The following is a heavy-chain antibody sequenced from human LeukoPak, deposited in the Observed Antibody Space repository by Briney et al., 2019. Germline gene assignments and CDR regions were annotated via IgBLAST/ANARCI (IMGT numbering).Heavy chain of an antibody. CDR2: ISGSASST. V-gene: IGHV3-23*01. CDR1: GFTFSSYA. D-gene: IGHD2-15*01. J-gene: IGHJ4*02. Sequence: GGSLRLSCAAAGFTFSSYAMSWVRQAPGKGLEWVSAISGSASSTYYADSVKGRFTISRDNSKNTLYLQMNSLRADDTAVYYCAKEAVRDMAYDYRGQGTLVIVSS. CDR3: AKEAVRDMAYDY.